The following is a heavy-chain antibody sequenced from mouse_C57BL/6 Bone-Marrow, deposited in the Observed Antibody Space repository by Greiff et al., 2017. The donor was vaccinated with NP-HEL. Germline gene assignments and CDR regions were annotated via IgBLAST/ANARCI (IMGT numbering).Heavy chain of an antibody. V-gene: IGHV1-5*01. CDR3: TKEGEVPGDYFDY. CDR1: GYTFTSYW. Sequence: EVQLQESGTVLVRPGASVKMSCKTSGYTFTSYWMHWVKQRPGQGLEWIGAIYPGNSDTSYNQKFKGKAKLTAVTSASTAYMELSSLTNEDSAVYYCTKEGEVPGDYFDYWGQGTTLTVSS. J-gene: IGHJ2*01. D-gene: IGHD2-14*01. CDR2: IYPGNSDT.